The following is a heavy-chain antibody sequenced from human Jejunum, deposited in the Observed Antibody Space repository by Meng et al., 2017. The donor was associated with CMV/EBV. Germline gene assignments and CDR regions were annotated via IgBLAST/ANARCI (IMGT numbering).Heavy chain of an antibody. Sequence: DVCLGTAGGGLIQPGGPLRLSCAAAGFTVSRGYMTWVRQAPEKGLGWLSITFRSGTTYFADSVKGRFSISRDNSKNTLYLQMNSLRVEDTAVYYCAKGADSSWYTGESWGQGTLVTVSS. CDR2: TFRSGTT. D-gene: IGHD2-2*02. V-gene: IGHV3-53*01. CDR3: AKGADSSWYTGES. J-gene: IGHJ5*02. CDR1: GFTVSRGY.